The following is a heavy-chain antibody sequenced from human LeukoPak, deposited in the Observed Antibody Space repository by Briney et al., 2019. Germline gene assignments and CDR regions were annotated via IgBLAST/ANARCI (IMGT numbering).Heavy chain of an antibody. V-gene: IGHV3-7*01. CDR1: GFTFSNYW. CDR3: ARDPRLSGSGPHSYWYFDL. Sequence: GGSLRLSCAASGFTFSNYWMTWVRQAPGKGLEWVANIKQDGSEKFYVDSVKGRFTISRDNAKNSLHLQMSSLRAEDTAVYYCARDPRLSGSGPHSYWYFDLWGRGTLVTVSS. J-gene: IGHJ2*01. D-gene: IGHD3-10*01. CDR2: IKQDGSEK.